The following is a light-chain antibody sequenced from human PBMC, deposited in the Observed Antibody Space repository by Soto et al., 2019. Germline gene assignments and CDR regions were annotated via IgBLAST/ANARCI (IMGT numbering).Light chain of an antibody. J-gene: IGLJ1*01. CDR2: EVS. Sequence: QSALTQPASVSGSPGQSITISCTGTSSDVGSYNLVSWYQQHPGKAPKLMIYEVSKRPSGVSNRFSGSKSGNTASLTICGLQAEDEADYYCCAYAGSTISYVFGTGTKLTVL. CDR3: CAYAGSTISYV. V-gene: IGLV2-23*02. CDR1: SSDVGSYNL.